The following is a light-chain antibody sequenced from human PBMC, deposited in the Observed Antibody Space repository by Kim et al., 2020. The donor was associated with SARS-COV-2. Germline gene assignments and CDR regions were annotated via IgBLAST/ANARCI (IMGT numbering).Light chain of an antibody. Sequence: SPGDRAPLSCRASQSVSSSYLAWYQQKPGQAPRLLVCGASSRATGIPDRFSGSGSGTDFTLTISRLEPEDFAVYYCQQYGSSPFTFGPGTKVDIK. J-gene: IGKJ3*01. CDR3: QQYGSSPFT. CDR2: GAS. V-gene: IGKV3-20*01. CDR1: QSVSSSY.